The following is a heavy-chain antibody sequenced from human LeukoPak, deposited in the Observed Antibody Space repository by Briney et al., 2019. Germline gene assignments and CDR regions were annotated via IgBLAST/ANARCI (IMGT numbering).Heavy chain of an antibody. J-gene: IGHJ5*02. V-gene: IGHV3-30*01. CDR3: ANSVRNDAIS. D-gene: IGHD1-1*01. CDR1: GFTFSSYA. CDR2: ISYDGSNK. Sequence: GGSLRLSCAASGFTFSSYAMHWVRQAPGKGLEWVAVISYDGSNKYYADSVKGRFTISRDNSKNTLYLQMNSLRTEDTALYYCANSVRNDAISWGQGTLVTVSS.